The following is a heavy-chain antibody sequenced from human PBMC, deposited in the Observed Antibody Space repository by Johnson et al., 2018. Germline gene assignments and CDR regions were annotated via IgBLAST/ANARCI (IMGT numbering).Heavy chain of an antibody. CDR2: IYSGGNT. J-gene: IGHJ1*01. Sequence: VQLQESGGGLVQPGGSLRLSCAASGFTVSSNYMSWVRQAPGKGLEWVSVIYSGGNTYYADSVKGRFTISRDNFKNTLYLQMNSLRAEDTAVYYCAKDLNDYGDYEYFQPWGQGTLVTVSS. D-gene: IGHD4-17*01. V-gene: IGHV3-66*01. CDR3: AKDLNDYGDYEYFQP. CDR1: GFTVSSNY.